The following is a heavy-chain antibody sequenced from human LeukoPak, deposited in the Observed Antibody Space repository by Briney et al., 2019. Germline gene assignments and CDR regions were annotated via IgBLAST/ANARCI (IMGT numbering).Heavy chain of an antibody. Sequence: PSETLSLTCTVSGGSIDSTKYYWGWIRQPPGKGLEWIGEINHSGSTNYNPSLKSRVTISVDTSKNQFSLKLSSVTAADTAVYYCARGQRGSSWPYYYGMDVWGQGTTVTVSS. CDR1: GGSIDSTKYY. CDR3: ARGQRGSSWPYYYGMDV. D-gene: IGHD6-13*01. J-gene: IGHJ6*02. V-gene: IGHV4-39*07. CDR2: INHSGST.